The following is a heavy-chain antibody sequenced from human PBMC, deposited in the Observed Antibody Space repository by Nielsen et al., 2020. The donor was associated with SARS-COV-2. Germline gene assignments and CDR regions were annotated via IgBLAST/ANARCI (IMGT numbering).Heavy chain of an antibody. CDR3: ARRPSFYDTYYFDY. D-gene: IGHD2/OR15-2a*01. CDR2: IFYNGNT. J-gene: IGHJ4*02. V-gene: IGHV4-59*08. CDR1: GASIRDSS. Sequence: SETLSLTCTVSGASIRDSSWSWIRQPPGKGLEWIGYIFYNGNTNYSPSLKSRVSISFDTSKNHFSLQLSSVTAADTAVYYCARRPSFYDTYYFDYWGQGTLVAVSS.